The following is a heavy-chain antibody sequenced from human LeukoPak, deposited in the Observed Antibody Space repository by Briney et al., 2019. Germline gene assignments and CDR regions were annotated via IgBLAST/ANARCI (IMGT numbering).Heavy chain of an antibody. J-gene: IGHJ4*02. CDR2: ISSSSSYI. Sequence: GGSLRLSCAASGFTFSSYSMNWVRQAPGKGLEWVSSISSSSSYIYYADSVKARFTISRDNAKNSLYLQMNSLRAEDTAVYYCARDLNIAVAGEFDYWGQGTLVTVSS. V-gene: IGHV3-21*01. CDR3: ARDLNIAVAGEFDY. D-gene: IGHD6-19*01. CDR1: GFTFSSYS.